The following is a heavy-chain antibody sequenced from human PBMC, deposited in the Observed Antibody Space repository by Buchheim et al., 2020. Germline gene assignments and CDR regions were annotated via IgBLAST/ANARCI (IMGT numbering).Heavy chain of an antibody. CDR1: EYTFTGYY. V-gene: IGHV1-2*06. CDR2: INPNSGGT. CDR3: ARDPKENCSSTSCYAAYYYGMDV. Sequence: QVQLVQSGAEVKKPGASVKVSCKASEYTFTGYYMHWVRQAPGQGLEWMGRINPNSGGTNYAQKFQGRVTMTRDTSISTAYMELSRLRSDDTAVYYCARDPKENCSSTSCYAAYYYGMDVWGQGTT. D-gene: IGHD2-2*01. J-gene: IGHJ6*02.